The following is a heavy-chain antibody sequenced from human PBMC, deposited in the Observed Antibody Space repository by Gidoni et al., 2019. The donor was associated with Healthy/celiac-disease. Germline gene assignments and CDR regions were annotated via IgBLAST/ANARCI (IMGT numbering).Heavy chain of an antibody. D-gene: IGHD2-2*03. J-gene: IGHJ4*02. Sequence: VRLVASGGGQVKPGGSLRLSCAPSGFTFSSYSMNWVRQAPGERLELVSSISSNSSYIYYADSVKGRFTISRDNAKNSLYLEMNSLRAEDTAVYDCAMDPFDYWGQGTLVTVSS. CDR1: GFTFSSYS. V-gene: IGHV3-21*01. CDR2: ISSNSSYI. CDR3: AMDPFDY.